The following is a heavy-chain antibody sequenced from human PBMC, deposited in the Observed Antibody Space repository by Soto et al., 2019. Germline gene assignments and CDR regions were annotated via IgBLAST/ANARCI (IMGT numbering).Heavy chain of an antibody. V-gene: IGHV1-58*02. CDR2: IVVGSGNT. Sequence: ASVKVSCKASGFTFTSSAMQWVRQARGQRLEWIGWIVVGSGNTNYAQKFQERVTITRDMSTSTAYMELSSLRSEDTAVYYCAANYYDSSGYYYWFDPWGQGTLVTVSS. CDR1: GFTFTSSA. CDR3: AANYYDSSGYYYWFDP. D-gene: IGHD3-22*01. J-gene: IGHJ5*02.